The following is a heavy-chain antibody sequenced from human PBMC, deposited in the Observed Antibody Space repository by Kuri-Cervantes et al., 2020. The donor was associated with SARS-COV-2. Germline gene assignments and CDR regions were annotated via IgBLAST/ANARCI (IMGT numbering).Heavy chain of an antibody. D-gene: IGHD3/OR15-3a*01. Sequence: LSCTVSGGSISSGDYYWSWIRQPPGKGLEWIGYIYYSGSTYYNPSLKSRVTISVDTSKNQFSLKLSSVTAADTAVYYCASPRDWYYYGMDVWGQGTTVTVSS. CDR2: IYYSGST. CDR1: GGSISSGDYY. CDR3: ASPRDWYYYGMDV. J-gene: IGHJ6*02. V-gene: IGHV4-30-4*01.